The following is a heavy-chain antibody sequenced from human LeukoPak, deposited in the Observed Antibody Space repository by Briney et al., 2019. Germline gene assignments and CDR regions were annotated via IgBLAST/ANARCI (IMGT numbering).Heavy chain of an antibody. CDR3: AREGSFGELY. D-gene: IGHD3-10*01. V-gene: IGHV1-69*04. J-gene: IGHJ4*02. CDR2: LIPLMDIS. Sequence: SVKVSCKAFGDTFSNSAISWVRQAPGQGLEWMGRLIPLMDISNYAQKFQGRVSITADKSTTTAYMALSNLTSEDTAVYYCAREGSFGELYWGPGSLVTVSS. CDR1: GDTFSNSA.